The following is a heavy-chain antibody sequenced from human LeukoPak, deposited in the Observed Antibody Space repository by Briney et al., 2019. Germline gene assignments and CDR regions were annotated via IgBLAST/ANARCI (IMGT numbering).Heavy chain of an antibody. J-gene: IGHJ6*03. V-gene: IGHV4-59*01. CDR2: IYYSGST. D-gene: IGHD4-17*01. Sequence: SETLSLTCTVSGGSISSYYWSWIRQPPGKGLEWIGYIYYSGSTNYNPSLKSRVTISVDTSKNQFSLKLSSVTAADTAVYYCARSYGDYPLSLYYYYYMDVWGKGTTVTVSS. CDR1: GGSISSYY. CDR3: ARSYGDYPLSLYYYYYMDV.